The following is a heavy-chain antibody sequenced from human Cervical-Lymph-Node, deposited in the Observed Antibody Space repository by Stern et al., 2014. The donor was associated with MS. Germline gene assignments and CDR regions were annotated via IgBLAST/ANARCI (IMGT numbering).Heavy chain of an antibody. CDR1: GYTFTSYA. D-gene: IGHD7-27*01. Sequence: QVQLVESGSELKKPGASVKVSCKASGYTFTSYAMNWVRQAPGQGLEWMGWINTNTGNPTYAQGFTGRFVFSLDTSVSTAYLQISSLKAEDTAVYYCARTNWEGHYYYYYGMDVWGQGTTVTVSS. CDR3: ARTNWEGHYYYYYGMDV. CDR2: INTNTGNP. J-gene: IGHJ6*02. V-gene: IGHV7-4-1*02.